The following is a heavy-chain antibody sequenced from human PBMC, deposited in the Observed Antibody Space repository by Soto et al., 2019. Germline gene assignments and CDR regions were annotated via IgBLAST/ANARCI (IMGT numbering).Heavy chain of an antibody. CDR1: GGSINTYY. CDR2: VDYSGNS. J-gene: IGHJ4*02. V-gene: IGHV4-59*01. Sequence: PSETLSLTWTVSGGSINTYYWSWIRQPPGKGLEWIGYVDYSGNSDSSPSLKSRVTISIDTSKKQVSLKLNSVTAADTAVYYCARNWFSVAGRFHFGYWGQVIPVTVSS. D-gene: IGHD6-19*01. CDR3: ARNWFSVAGRFHFGY.